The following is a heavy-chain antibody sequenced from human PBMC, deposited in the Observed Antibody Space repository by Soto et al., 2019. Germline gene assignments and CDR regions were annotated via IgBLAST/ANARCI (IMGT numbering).Heavy chain of an antibody. CDR3: ARDDVLCAGGRCYGVPLDV. Sequence: EVHLVESGGGLVQPGGSLRLSCAASGFTVSSKYMSWVRQAPGKRLERVSLLQSCGPTYYADSVKGRFTIARDTSENTLHLQMDSLRAEDTAVYYCARDDVLCAGGRCYGVPLDVLGKGTTVTVSS. D-gene: IGHD2-15*01. V-gene: IGHV3-66*01. CDR1: GFTVSSKY. CDR2: LQSCGPT. J-gene: IGHJ6*04.